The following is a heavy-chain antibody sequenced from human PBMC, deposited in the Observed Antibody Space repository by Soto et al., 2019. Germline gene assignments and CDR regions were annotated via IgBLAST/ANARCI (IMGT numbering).Heavy chain of an antibody. J-gene: IGHJ3*02. CDR3: ARESPGYCSGGSCSVFDI. CDR1: GGTFSSYT. Sequence: ASVKVSCKASGGTFSSYTISWVRQAPGQGLEWMGRIIPILGIANYAQKFQGRVTITADKSTSTAYMELSSLRSEDTAVYYCARESPGYCSGGSCSVFDIWGQGTMVTVSS. V-gene: IGHV1-69*04. CDR2: IIPILGIA. D-gene: IGHD2-15*01.